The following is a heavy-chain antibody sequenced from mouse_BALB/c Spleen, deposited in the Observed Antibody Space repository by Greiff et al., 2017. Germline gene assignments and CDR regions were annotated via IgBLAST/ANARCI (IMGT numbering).Heavy chain of an antibody. Sequence: DVKLVESGGGLVQPGGSRKLSCAASGFTFSSFGMHWVRQAPEKGLEWVAYISSGSSTIYYADTVKGRFTISRDNPKNTLFLQMTSLRSEDTAMYYCARSSSYNFDYWGQGTTLKVSS. D-gene: IGHD1-1*01. V-gene: IGHV5-17*02. CDR1: GFTFSSFG. J-gene: IGHJ2*01. CDR3: ARSSSYNFDY. CDR2: ISSGSSTI.